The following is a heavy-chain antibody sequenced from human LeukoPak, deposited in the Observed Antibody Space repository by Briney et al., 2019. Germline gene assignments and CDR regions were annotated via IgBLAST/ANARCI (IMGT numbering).Heavy chain of an antibody. CDR3: ARERNEKYYDFWSGYSNSFDP. CDR2: IYYSGST. J-gene: IGHJ5*02. CDR1: GGSISSYY. V-gene: IGHV4-59*01. D-gene: IGHD3-3*01. Sequence: SETLSLTCTVSGGSISSYYWSWIRQPPGKGMEWIGYIYYSGSTNYNPSLKSRVTISVDTSKNQFSLKLSSVTAADTAVYYCARERNEKYYDFWSGYSNSFDPWGQGTLVTVSS.